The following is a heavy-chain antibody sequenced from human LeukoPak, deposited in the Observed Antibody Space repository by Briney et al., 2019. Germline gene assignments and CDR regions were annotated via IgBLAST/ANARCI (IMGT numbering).Heavy chain of an antibody. D-gene: IGHD1-14*01. J-gene: IGHJ6*03. V-gene: IGHV4-39*07. CDR3: AKTKNYYSYYLDV. Sequence: SETLSLTCTVSGGSISSSSYYWGWIRQPPGKGLEWIGSIYYSGSTYYNPSLKSRVTISVDTSKNQFSLKLSSVTAADTAVYYCAKTKNYYSYYLDVWGKGTTVTVSS. CDR1: GGSISSSSYY. CDR2: IYYSGST.